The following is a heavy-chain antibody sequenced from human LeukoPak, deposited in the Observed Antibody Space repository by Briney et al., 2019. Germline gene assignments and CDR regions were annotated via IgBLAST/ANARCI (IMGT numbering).Heavy chain of an antibody. Sequence: PSETLSLTCAVYGGSFSGYYWSWIRQPPGKGLEWIGEINHSGSTNYNPSLKSRVTISVDTSKNQFSLKLSSVTAADTAVYYCARGQGTVTTHWGQGTLITVSS. CDR3: ARGQGTVTTH. D-gene: IGHD4-17*01. CDR2: INHSGST. J-gene: IGHJ4*02. CDR1: GGSFSGYY. V-gene: IGHV4-34*01.